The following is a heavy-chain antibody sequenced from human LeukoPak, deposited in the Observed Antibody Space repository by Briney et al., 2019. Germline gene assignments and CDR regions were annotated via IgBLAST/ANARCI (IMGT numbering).Heavy chain of an antibody. Sequence: SETLSLTCTVSGGSISSSSYYWGWIRPPPGKGLEWIGIIYYTRSTYYNPSLKSRVTISVDTSKNQFSLKLTSVTAADTAVYYCARGVTMIVVVIHDWYFDLWGRGTLVTVSS. J-gene: IGHJ2*01. CDR2: IYYTRST. V-gene: IGHV4-39*01. CDR3: ARGVTMIVVVIHDWYFDL. CDR1: GGSISSSSYY. D-gene: IGHD3-22*01.